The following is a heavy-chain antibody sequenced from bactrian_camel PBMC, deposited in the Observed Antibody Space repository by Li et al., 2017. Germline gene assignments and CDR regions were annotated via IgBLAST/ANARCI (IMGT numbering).Heavy chain of an antibody. CDR1: GYTFNTY. V-gene: IGHV3S67*01. CDR2: IDSDGDA. D-gene: IGHD5*01. Sequence: VQLVESGGGSALAGGSVSLSCAASGYTFNTYSWFRQAPGKERVGLATIDSDGDAAYADSMKGRFTISRDNAKKTTYLQMDHLKTEDTAIYYCAAGWSYGVGTLLRRHYNYWGQGTQVTVS. J-gene: IGHJ4*01. CDR3: AAGWSYGVGTLLRRHYNY.